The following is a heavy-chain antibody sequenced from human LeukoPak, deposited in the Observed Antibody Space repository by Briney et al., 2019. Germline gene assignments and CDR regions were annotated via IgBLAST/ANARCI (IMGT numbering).Heavy chain of an antibody. D-gene: IGHD5-18*01. V-gene: IGHV3-30-3*01. Sequence: GGSLRLSCAASGFTFSSYAMHWVRQAPGKGLEWVAVISYDGGNKYYADSVKGRFTISRDNSKNTLYLQMNSLRAEDTAVYYCARGGFRNTAMAQRRYFDLWGRGTLVTVSS. J-gene: IGHJ2*01. CDR1: GFTFSSYA. CDR3: ARGGFRNTAMAQRRYFDL. CDR2: ISYDGGNK.